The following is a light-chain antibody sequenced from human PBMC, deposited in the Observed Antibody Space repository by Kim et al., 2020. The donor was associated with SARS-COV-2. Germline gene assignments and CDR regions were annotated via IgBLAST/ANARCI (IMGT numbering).Light chain of an antibody. CDR2: WAS. CDR1: QSVLYSSNNKNY. V-gene: IGKV4-1*01. CDR3: QQFYTTPIT. J-gene: IGKJ5*01. Sequence: DIVMTQSPDSLAVSLDERATINCKSSQSVLYSSNNKNYLAWFQQKPGQPPKLLIYWASTRESRVPDRFSGSGSGTDFTLTISSLQAEDVAVYYCQQFYTTPITFGQGTRLEIK.